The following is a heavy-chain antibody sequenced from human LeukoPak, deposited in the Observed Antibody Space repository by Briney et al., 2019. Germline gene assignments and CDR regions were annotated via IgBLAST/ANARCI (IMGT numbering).Heavy chain of an antibody. CDR3: ARGWSSGWYVYYCYMDV. Sequence: SVKVSCKASGGTFSSYAISWVRQAPGQGLEWMGGIIPIFGTANYAQKFQGRVTITADKSTSTAYMELSSLRSEDTAVYYCARGWSSGWYVYYCYMDVWGKGTTVTISS. V-gene: IGHV1-69*06. CDR2: IIPIFGTA. CDR1: GGTFSSYA. J-gene: IGHJ6*03. D-gene: IGHD6-19*01.